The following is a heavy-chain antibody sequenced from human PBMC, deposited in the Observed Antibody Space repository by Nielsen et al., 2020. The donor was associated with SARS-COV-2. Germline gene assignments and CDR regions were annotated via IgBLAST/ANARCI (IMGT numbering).Heavy chain of an antibody. V-gene: IGHV3-7*01. CDR3: ARDHVVGATTHFDY. J-gene: IGHJ4*02. CDR2: IKQDGSEK. Sequence: WIRQPPGKGLEWVANIKQDGSEKYYVDSVKGRFTISRDNSKNTLYLQMNSLRAEDTAVYYCARDHVVGATTHFDYWGQGTLVTVSS. D-gene: IGHD1-26*01.